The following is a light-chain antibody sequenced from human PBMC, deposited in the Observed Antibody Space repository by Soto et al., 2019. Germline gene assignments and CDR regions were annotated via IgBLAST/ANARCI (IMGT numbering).Light chain of an antibody. CDR1: QSISRY. J-gene: IGKJ4*01. V-gene: IGKV1-39*01. CDR3: QQRSNWPRVT. CDR2: GAS. Sequence: DIQMTQSPSSLSASVGDRVTITCRASQSISRYLNWYQHKPGKAPKVLIYGASNLQSGVPSRFSGSGSGTDFTLTISSLQPEDFAVYYCQQRSNWPRVTFGGGTKVEIK.